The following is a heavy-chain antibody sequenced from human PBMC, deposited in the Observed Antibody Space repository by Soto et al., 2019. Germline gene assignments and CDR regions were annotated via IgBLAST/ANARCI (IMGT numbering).Heavy chain of an antibody. Sequence: GGSLRLSCAASGFIFSDYNMNWVRQAPGKGLEWVSFISSSGSTIFYADSVRGRFTISRDNAKNSLYLQMNSLRAEDTAVYYCARDRRSRVLYPLRLDPSAQGTLVTVSS. V-gene: IGHV3-48*01. D-gene: IGHD2-8*01. J-gene: IGHJ5*02. CDR2: ISSSGSTI. CDR1: GFIFSDYN. CDR3: ARDRRSRVLYPLRLDP.